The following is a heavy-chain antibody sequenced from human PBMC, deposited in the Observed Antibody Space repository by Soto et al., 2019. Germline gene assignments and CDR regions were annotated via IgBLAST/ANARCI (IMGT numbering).Heavy chain of an antibody. J-gene: IGHJ4*02. V-gene: IGHV1-18*01. Sequence: QVQLVQSGAEVKKPGASVKVSCKASGYTFTSYGISWVRQAPGQGLEWMGWISAYNGNTNYAQKLQGRVTMTTDTSTSTAYRELRSLRSDDTAVYYCAGEIYDSSGYSYVDYWGQGTLVTVSS. CDR1: GYTFTSYG. CDR2: ISAYNGNT. D-gene: IGHD3-22*01. CDR3: AGEIYDSSGYSYVDY.